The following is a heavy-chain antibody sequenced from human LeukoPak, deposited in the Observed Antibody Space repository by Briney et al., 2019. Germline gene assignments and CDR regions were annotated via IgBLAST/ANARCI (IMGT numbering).Heavy chain of an antibody. D-gene: IGHD6-19*01. CDR2: IYYSGST. Sequence: PSETLSLTCTVSGGSISSTSYYWGWIRQPPGKGLEWIGNIYYSGSTYYSPSLNSRLTMSVDTSRNHFSLKLSSVTAADTAVYYCARHPYSSGWHAHFDYWGQGTVVAVSS. CDR3: ARHPYSSGWHAHFDY. V-gene: IGHV4-39*01. J-gene: IGHJ4*02. CDR1: GGSISSTSYY.